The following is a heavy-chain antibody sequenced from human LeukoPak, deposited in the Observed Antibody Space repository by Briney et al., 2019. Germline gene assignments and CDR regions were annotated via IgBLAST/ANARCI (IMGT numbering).Heavy chain of an antibody. V-gene: IGHV3-23*01. J-gene: IGHJ4*02. D-gene: IGHD3-22*01. CDR3: AKDLENPKTYYYDSSGHPG. CDR2: ISGSGGST. Sequence: GGSLRLSCAASGFTFSSYAMSWVRQAPGKGLEWVSAISGSGGSTYYADSVKGRFTISRDNSKNTLYLQMNSLRAEDTAVYYCAKDLENPKTYYYDSSGHPGWGQGTLVTVSS. CDR1: GFTFSSYA.